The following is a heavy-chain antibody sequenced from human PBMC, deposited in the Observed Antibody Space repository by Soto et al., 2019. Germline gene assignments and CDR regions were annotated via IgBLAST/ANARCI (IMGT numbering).Heavy chain of an antibody. J-gene: IGHJ6*03. CDR1: GGSISSSSYY. V-gene: IGHV4-39*01. CDR2: IYYSGST. Sequence: LSLTCTVSGGSISSSSYYWGWIRQPPGKGLEWIGSIYYSGSTYYNPSLKSRVTISVDTSKNQFSLKLSSVTAADTAVYYCARYLRDYYYYMDVWGKGTTVTVSS. CDR3: ARYLRDYYYYMDV.